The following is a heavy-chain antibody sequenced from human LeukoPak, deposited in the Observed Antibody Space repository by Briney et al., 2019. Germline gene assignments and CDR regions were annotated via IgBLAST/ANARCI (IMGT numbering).Heavy chain of an antibody. CDR1: GFTFSSLW. CDR3: ARGYYDSNDSNRSNWFDP. CDR2: LNTDGSST. J-gene: IGHJ5*02. D-gene: IGHD3-22*01. Sequence: TGGSLRLSCAASGFTFSSLWMYWVRQAPGKGLVWVSRLNTDGSSTVYADSVKGRFTISRDNAKNTLYLQMNSLRAEDTAVYYCARGYYDSNDSNRSNWFDPWGQGTLVTVSS. V-gene: IGHV3-74*01.